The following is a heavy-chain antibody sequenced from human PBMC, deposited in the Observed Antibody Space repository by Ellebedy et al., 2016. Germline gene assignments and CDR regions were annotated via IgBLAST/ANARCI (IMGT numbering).Heavy chain of an antibody. Sequence: GGSLRLSCRASGFTLGDNGIHWVRQAPGKGLDWVASISRDGEHKFYADSVKGRFTISRDTSKNTVHLQMNSLRLDDMGLYYCARDRGSRGPEYVSSMDLWGQGTTVTASS. V-gene: IGHV3-30*03. J-gene: IGHJ6*02. D-gene: IGHD3-10*01. CDR3: ARDRGSRGPEYVSSMDL. CDR2: ISRDGEHK. CDR1: GFTLGDNG.